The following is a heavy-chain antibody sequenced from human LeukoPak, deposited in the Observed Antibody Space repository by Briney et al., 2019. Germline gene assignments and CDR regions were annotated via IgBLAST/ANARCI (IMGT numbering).Heavy chain of an antibody. CDR3: ARNTYYYGSGSYYNLYYFDY. CDR1: GYTFTGYY. D-gene: IGHD3-10*01. Sequence: ASVKVSCKASGYTFTGYYMHWVRQAPGQGLEWMGWINPNSGGTNYAQKFQGRVTMTRDTSISTAYMELSRLRSDDTAVYYCARNTYYYGSGSYYNLYYFDYWGQGTLVTVSS. V-gene: IGHV1-2*02. CDR2: INPNSGGT. J-gene: IGHJ4*02.